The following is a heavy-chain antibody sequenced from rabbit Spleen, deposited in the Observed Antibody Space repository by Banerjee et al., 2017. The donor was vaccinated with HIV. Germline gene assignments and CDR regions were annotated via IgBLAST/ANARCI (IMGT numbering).Heavy chain of an antibody. CDR2: IDPVFGIT. J-gene: IGHJ4*01. V-gene: IGHV1S47*01. D-gene: IGHD4-1*01. Sequence: LEESGGGLVQPEGSLALTCKASGFSFSSYGVSWVRQAPGKGLEWIGYIDPVFGITYYANWVNGRFTISSHNAQNTLFLQLNSLTAADTATYFCVREVAAKFNLWGPGTLVTVS. CDR3: VREVAAKFNL. CDR1: GFSFSSYG.